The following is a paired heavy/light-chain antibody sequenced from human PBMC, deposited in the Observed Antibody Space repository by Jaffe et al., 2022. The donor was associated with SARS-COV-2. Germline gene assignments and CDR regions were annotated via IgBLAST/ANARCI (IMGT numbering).Heavy chain of an antibody. Sequence: VQLVESGGGLVQPGGSLSLSCSASEFSVSSNFMIWVRQAPGKGLEWVSTIYGHNTYYADSVKGRFTISRDNSKNTLYLQMNSLRTEDTAMYYCASRPPRGRGYYYFDYWGQGTLVTVSS. V-gene: IGHV3-66*02. CDR1: EFSVSSNF. D-gene: IGHD1-26*01. CDR2: IYGHNT. J-gene: IGHJ4*02. CDR3: ASRPPRGRGYYYFDY.
Light chain of an antibody. Sequence: DIVMTQSPLSLPVTPGEPASISCRSSQSLLHTNGYNYLDWYLQKPGQSPQLLIYLGSNRASGVPDRFSGSGSGTDFTLKISRVEAEDVGVYYCMQTLQTSWTFGQGTKVEIK. CDR3: MQTLQTSWT. CDR1: QSLLHTNGYNY. J-gene: IGKJ1*01. CDR2: LGS. V-gene: IGKV2-28*01.